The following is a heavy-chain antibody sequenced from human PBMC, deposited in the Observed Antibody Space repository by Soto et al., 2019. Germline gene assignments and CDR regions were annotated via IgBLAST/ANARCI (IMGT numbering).Heavy chain of an antibody. Sequence: SETLSLTCTFSGGSISSSNYYWGWIRQPPGKGLEWIGSIYYSGSTYYNPSLKSRVTISVDTSKNQFSLKLSSVTAADTAVYYCARQGVVVVITTDWFDPWGQGTLVTVSS. CDR2: IYYSGST. CDR3: ARQGVVVVITTDWFDP. J-gene: IGHJ5*02. CDR1: GGSISSSNYY. V-gene: IGHV4-39*01. D-gene: IGHD3-22*01.